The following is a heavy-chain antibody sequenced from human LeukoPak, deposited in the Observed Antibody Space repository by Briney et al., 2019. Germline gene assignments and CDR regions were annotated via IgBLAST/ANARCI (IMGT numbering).Heavy chain of an antibody. V-gene: IGHV1-2*02. J-gene: IGHJ6*03. CDR3: ARREVLRFSYYYYYYMDV. CDR2: INPNSGGT. CDR1: GYTFTGYY. D-gene: IGHD3-3*01. Sequence: ASVKVSCKASGYTFTGYYMHWVRQAPGQGLEWMGWINPNSGGTNYTQKFQGRVTMTRDTSISTAYMELSRLRSDDTAVYYCARREVLRFSYYYYYYMDVWGKGTTVTVSS.